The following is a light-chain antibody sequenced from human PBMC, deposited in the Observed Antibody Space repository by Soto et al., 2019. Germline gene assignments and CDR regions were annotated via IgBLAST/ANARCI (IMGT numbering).Light chain of an antibody. CDR3: QHYNGYSEA. J-gene: IGKJ1*01. V-gene: IGKV1-5*03. CDR1: QTISSW. Sequence: DIQMTQSPSTLSGSVGDRVTITCRASQTISSWLAWYQQKPGKAPKLLIYKASTLKSGVPSRFSGSRSGTEFTRTISSLQPDDFATYYCQHYNGYSEAFGQGTKVELK. CDR2: KAS.